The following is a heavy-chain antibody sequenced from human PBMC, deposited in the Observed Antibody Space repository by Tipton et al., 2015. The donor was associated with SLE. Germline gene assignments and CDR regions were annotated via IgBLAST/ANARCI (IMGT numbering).Heavy chain of an antibody. CDR3: ARGPFQRWPPGAY. D-gene: IGHD6-19*01. J-gene: IGHJ4*02. Sequence: GLVKPSETLSVTCSVSGGSIDRSSYYWGWIRQAPGKGLEWIGSIYYSGTSYSNPSLKRRVTISLDTSKSQFSLILNSLTAADTAVYYCARGPFQRWPPGAYWGQGTLVTVSS. V-gene: IGHV4-39*07. CDR2: IYYSGTS. CDR1: GGSIDRSSYY.